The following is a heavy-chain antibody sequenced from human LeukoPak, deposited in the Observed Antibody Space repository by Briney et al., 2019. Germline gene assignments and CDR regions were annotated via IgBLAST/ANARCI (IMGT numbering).Heavy chain of an antibody. D-gene: IGHD3-3*01. CDR3: ARARGDFWSGYPRYYMDV. Sequence: SETLSLTCAVYGGSFSGYYWSWIRQPPGKGLEWIGEINHSGSTNYNPSLKSRVTMSVDTSKNQFSLKLSSVTAADTAVYYCARARGDFWSGYPRYYMDVWGKGTTVTVSS. J-gene: IGHJ6*03. CDR2: INHSGST. V-gene: IGHV4-34*01. CDR1: GGSFSGYY.